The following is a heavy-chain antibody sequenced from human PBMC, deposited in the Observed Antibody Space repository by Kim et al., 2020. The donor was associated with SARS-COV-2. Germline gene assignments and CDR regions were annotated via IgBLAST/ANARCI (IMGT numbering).Heavy chain of an antibody. Sequence: SETLSLTCTVSGGPISYYYWGWLRQSPGKGLQWIGYINYSGRTNYNPSLKSRVTMSVDTSNNQFSLKVNSVIAADTAVYYCARVGPYDSSGYHFDYWGQG. V-gene: IGHV4-59*01. CDR1: GGPISYYY. D-gene: IGHD3-22*01. CDR2: INYSGRT. J-gene: IGHJ4*02. CDR3: ARVGPYDSSGYHFDY.